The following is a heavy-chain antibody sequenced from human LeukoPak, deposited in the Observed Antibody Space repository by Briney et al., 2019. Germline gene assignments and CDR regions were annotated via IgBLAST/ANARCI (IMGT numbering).Heavy chain of an antibody. V-gene: IGHV4-30-4*01. CDR2: IYYSGST. J-gene: IGHJ4*02. Sequence: SQTLSLTCTVSGGSISSGDYYWSWIRQPPGKGLEWIGYIYYSGSTYYNPSLKSRVTISVDTSKNQFSLKLSSVTAADTAVYYCAREFLSVAGIDYWGQGTLVTVSS. CDR3: AREFLSVAGIDY. CDR1: GGSISSGDYY. D-gene: IGHD3-16*02.